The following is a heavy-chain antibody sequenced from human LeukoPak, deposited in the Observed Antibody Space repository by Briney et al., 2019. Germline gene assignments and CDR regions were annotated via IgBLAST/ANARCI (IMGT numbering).Heavy chain of an antibody. Sequence: PGGSLRLSCAASGFTFSSYAMSWVRQAPGKGLEWVSAISGSGGSTYYADSVKGRFTISRDNSKNTLYLQINSLRAEDTAVYYCAKDLHCSGGSCSHYWGQGTLVTVSS. CDR1: GFTFSSYA. CDR3: AKDLHCSGGSCSHY. D-gene: IGHD2-15*01. CDR2: ISGSGGST. V-gene: IGHV3-23*01. J-gene: IGHJ4*02.